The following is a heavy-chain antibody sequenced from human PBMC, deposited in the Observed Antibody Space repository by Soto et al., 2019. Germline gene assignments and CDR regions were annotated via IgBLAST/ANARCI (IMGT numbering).Heavy chain of an antibody. Sequence: QVQLVQSGADVQRPGSSVKVSCKASGGTFSSYAISWVRQAPGQGLEWMGGINPIFGTPHYAQKYQGRVTITADTFTNTAYMELTRLTSDDTAVYFCAREGRHFDYWGQGTLVTVSS. J-gene: IGHJ4*02. CDR1: GGTFSSYA. CDR2: INPIFGTP. V-gene: IGHV1-69*06. CDR3: AREGRHFDY.